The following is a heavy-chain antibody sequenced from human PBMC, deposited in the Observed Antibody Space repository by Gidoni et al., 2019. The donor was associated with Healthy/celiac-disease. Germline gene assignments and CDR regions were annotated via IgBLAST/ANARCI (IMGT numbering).Heavy chain of an antibody. CDR1: GGSISSSSYY. CDR2: IYYSGST. CDR3: ARLAPPRSGAFDI. V-gene: IGHV4-39*01. J-gene: IGHJ3*02. Sequence: QLQLQESGPGLVKPSETLSLTCTVPGGSISSSSYYWGWIRQPPGKGLEWIGSIYYSGSTYYNPSLKSRVTISVDTSKNQFSLKLSSVTAADTAVYYCARLAPPRSGAFDIWGQGTMVTVSS.